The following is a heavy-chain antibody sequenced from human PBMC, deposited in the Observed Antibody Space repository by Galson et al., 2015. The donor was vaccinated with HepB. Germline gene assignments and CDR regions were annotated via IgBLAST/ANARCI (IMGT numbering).Heavy chain of an antibody. V-gene: IGHV5-51*03. CDR1: GYNFAGYW. CDR2: MYAGDSDA. CDR3: ARGWRAGYGVTHLNLGF. Sequence: QSGAEVKKAGESLKISCRGFGYNFAGYWIAWVRQMPGKGLEWMGIMYAGDSDARYSPSFQGQVTISADKSVRTAYLQWVSLKPSDTGNYYCARGWRAGYGVTHLNLGFWGQGTLVAVPP. J-gene: IGHJ4*01. D-gene: IGHD5-18*01.